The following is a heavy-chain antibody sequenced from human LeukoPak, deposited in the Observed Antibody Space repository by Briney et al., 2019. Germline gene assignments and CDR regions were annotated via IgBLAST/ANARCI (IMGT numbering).Heavy chain of an antibody. D-gene: IGHD6-6*01. CDR2: INSDGSST. CDR3: ARGSSSPESPYYYYYMDV. CDR1: GFTFSSYW. J-gene: IGHJ6*03. Sequence: PEGSLRLSCAASGFTFSSYWMHWVRQAPGKGLAWVSRINSDGSSTSYADSVKGRFTISRDNAKNTLYLQMNSLRAEDTAVYYCARGSSSPESPYYYYYMDVWGKGTTVTVSS. V-gene: IGHV3-74*01.